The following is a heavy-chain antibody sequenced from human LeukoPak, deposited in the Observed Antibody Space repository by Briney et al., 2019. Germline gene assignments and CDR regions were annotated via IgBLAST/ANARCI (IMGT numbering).Heavy chain of an antibody. CDR3: ARVAVVAATESHYFDY. D-gene: IGHD2-15*01. CDR2: IYYSGST. Sequence: PSETLSLTCTVSGGSISSYYWSWIRQPPGKGLEWIGYIYYSGSTNYNPSLKSRVTISVDTSKNQFSLKLSSVTAADTAVYYCARVAVVAATESHYFDYWGQGTLVTVSS. CDR1: GGSISSYY. J-gene: IGHJ4*02. V-gene: IGHV4-59*01.